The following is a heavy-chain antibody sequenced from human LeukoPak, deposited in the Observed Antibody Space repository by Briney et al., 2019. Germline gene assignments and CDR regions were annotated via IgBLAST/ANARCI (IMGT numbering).Heavy chain of an antibody. CDR2: INPNSGGT. CDR3: ARDYGSGSYYSVYYYYYMDV. J-gene: IGHJ6*03. V-gene: IGHV1-2*02. Sequence: ASVKVSCKASGYTFTSYYMHWVRQAPGQGLEWMGWINPNSGGTNYAQKFQGRVTMTRDTPISTAYMELSRLRSDDTAVYYCARDYGSGSYYSVYYYYYMDVWGKGTTVTVSS. CDR1: GYTFTSYY. D-gene: IGHD3-10*01.